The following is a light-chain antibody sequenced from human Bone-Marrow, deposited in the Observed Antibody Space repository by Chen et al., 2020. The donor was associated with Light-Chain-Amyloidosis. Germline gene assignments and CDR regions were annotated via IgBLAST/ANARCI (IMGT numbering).Light chain of an antibody. V-gene: IGLV3-21*02. CDR3: QVWDRSSDRPV. CDR1: NIGSTS. Sequence: SYVLTQPSSVSVAPGQTATIACGGNNIGSTSVHWYQQTPGQAPLLVVYDDSDRPSGIPERLSGSNSGNTATLTISRVEDGDEADDYCQVWDRSSDRPVFGGGTKLTVL. CDR2: DDS. J-gene: IGLJ3*02.